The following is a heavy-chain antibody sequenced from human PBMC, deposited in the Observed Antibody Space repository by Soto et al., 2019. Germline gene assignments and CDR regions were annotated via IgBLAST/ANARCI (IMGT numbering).Heavy chain of an antibody. CDR2: ISYDGSNK. D-gene: IGHD3-22*01. J-gene: IGHJ4*02. CDR3: AKDKGLDHSGLMYYFDY. V-gene: IGHV3-30*18. Sequence: GGSLRLSCAASGFTFSSYGMHWVRQAPGKGLEWVAVISYDGSNKYYADSVKGRFTISRDNSKNTLYLQMNSLRAEDTGVYYCAKDKGLDHSGLMYYFDYWGQGTLVTVSS. CDR1: GFTFSSYG.